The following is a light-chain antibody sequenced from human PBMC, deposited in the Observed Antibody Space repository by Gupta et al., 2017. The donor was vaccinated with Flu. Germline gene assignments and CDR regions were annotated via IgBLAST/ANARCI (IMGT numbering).Light chain of an antibody. CDR1: QSVLYSSNNKNY. J-gene: IGKJ1*01. CDR3: QQYYSTLSWT. Sequence: KSSQSVLYSSNNKNYLAWYQQKPGQPPKLLIYWASTRESGVPDRFSGSGSGTDFTLTISSLQAEDVAVYYCQQYYSTLSWTFGQGTKVEIK. V-gene: IGKV4-1*01. CDR2: WAS.